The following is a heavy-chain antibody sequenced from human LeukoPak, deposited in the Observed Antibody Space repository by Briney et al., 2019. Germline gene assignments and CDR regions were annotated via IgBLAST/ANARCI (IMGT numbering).Heavy chain of an antibody. V-gene: IGHV4-39*07. Sequence: PSETLSLTCTVSGGSISSSSYYWGWIRQPPGKGLEWIGSIYYSGSTYYNPSLKSRVTISVDTSKNQFSLKVSSETAADTAVYYCASIVVAGGYFDYWGQGTLVTVSS. D-gene: IGHD6-19*01. CDR1: GGSISSSSYY. CDR3: ASIVVAGGYFDY. CDR2: IYYSGST. J-gene: IGHJ4*02.